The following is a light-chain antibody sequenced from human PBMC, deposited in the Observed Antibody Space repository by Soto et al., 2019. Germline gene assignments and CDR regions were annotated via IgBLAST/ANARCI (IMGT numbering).Light chain of an antibody. CDR2: STS. CDR1: SSNIGSFT. Sequence: VLSQPPSASGTPGQRVTISCSLISSNIGSFTVSWYQQLPGRAPKLLIYSTSQRSSGVPDRFSGSKSGTSASLAISGLQSEDEAEYYCAAWDGSLNGPYVFGTGTKVTVL. J-gene: IGLJ1*01. V-gene: IGLV1-44*01. CDR3: AAWDGSLNGPYV.